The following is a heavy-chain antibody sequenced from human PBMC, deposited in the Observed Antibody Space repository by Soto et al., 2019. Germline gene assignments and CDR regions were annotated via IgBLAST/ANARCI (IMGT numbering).Heavy chain of an antibody. Sequence: SETLSLTCTVSGGSISSSSYYWGWIRQPPGKGLEWIGSIYYSGSTYYNPSLKSRVTISVDTSKNQFSLKLSSVTAADTAVYYCARQIPPIYGSGSYLDYWGQGTLVTVSS. CDR2: IYYSGST. J-gene: IGHJ4*02. D-gene: IGHD3-10*01. CDR3: ARQIPPIYGSGSYLDY. CDR1: GGSISSSSYY. V-gene: IGHV4-39*01.